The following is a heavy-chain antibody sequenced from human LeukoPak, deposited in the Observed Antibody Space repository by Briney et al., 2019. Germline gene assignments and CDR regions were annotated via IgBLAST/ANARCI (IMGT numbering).Heavy chain of an antibody. CDR1: GGTFSSYA. CDR3: AGARGRNIVVVPAAIYYFDY. V-gene: IGHV1-69*01. D-gene: IGHD2-2*02. Sequence: SVKVSCKASGGTFSSYAISWVRQAPGQGLEWMGGIIPIFGTANYAQKFQGRVTITADESTSTAYMELSSLRSEDTAVYYCAGARGRNIVVVPAAIYYFDYWGQGTLVTVSS. CDR2: IIPIFGTA. J-gene: IGHJ4*02.